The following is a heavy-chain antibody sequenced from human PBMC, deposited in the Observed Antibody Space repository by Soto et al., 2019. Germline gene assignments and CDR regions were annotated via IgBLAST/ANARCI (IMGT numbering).Heavy chain of an antibody. CDR1: GGTCSSYA. Sequence: QVQLVQSGAEVKKPGSSVKVSCKASGGTCSSYAISWVRQAPGQGLEWMGGIIPIFGTANYAQKFQGRVTITADEFTSTAYMELSSLRSEDTAVYYCASVRGIAAAGWFDPWGQGTLVTVSS. J-gene: IGHJ5*02. CDR3: ASVRGIAAAGWFDP. D-gene: IGHD6-13*01. CDR2: IIPIFGTA. V-gene: IGHV1-69*01.